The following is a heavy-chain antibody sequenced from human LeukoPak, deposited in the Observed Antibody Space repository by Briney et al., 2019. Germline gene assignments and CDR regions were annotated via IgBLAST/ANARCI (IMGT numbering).Heavy chain of an antibody. Sequence: GGSLRLSCAASGFTFSSYAMSWVRQAPGKGLEWVSAISGSGGSTYYADSVKGRSTISRDNSKNTLYLQMNSLRAEDTAVYYCAKCGSYKLFYYYYMDVWGKGTTVTVSS. J-gene: IGHJ6*03. V-gene: IGHV3-23*01. CDR3: AKCGSYKLFYYYYMDV. CDR2: ISGSGGST. CDR1: GFTFSSYA. D-gene: IGHD1-26*01.